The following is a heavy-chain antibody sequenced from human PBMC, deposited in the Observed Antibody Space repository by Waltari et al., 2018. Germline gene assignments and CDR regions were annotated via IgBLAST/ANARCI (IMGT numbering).Heavy chain of an antibody. CDR2: IYHSGST. J-gene: IGHJ4*02. D-gene: IGHD3-3*01. Sequence: QVQLQESGPGLVKPSETLSLTCTVPGGSVSSGTYYWSWIRQPPGKGLEWIGYIYHSGSTNYNPSLKSRVTISIDASKNQFSLKLTSVTAADTAVYYCARDWSGFDYWGQGTLVTVSS. CDR1: GGSVSSGTYY. V-gene: IGHV4-61*01. CDR3: ARDWSGFDY.